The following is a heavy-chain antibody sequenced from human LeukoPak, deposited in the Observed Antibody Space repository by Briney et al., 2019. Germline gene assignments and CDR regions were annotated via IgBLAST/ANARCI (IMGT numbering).Heavy chain of an antibody. D-gene: IGHD2-2*01. CDR1: GFTFDNYA. CDR3: ARRYCSSSSCFFDY. CDR2: ISWDSGRI. Sequence: GGSLRLSCAASGFTFDNYAMHWVRQAPGNGLEWVSGISWDSGRIDYADSVKDRFTISRDNAKNSLYLQIYSLRAEDTALYYCARRYCSSSSCFFDYWGQGTLVTVSS. J-gene: IGHJ4*02. V-gene: IGHV3-9*01.